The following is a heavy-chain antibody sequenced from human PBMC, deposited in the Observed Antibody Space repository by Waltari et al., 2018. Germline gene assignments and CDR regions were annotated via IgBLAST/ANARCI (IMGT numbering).Heavy chain of an antibody. Sequence: QVQLQQWGAGLLKPSETLSLTCAVYGGSFSGYYWSWIRQPPGKGLEGMGEIMQSGSTNCNPSLTSRVTISIDTSKNQFSLKLSSVTAADTAVYYCARLPARGDYVLFLDFDYWGQGTLVTVSS. CDR1: GGSFSGYY. V-gene: IGHV4-34*12. CDR3: ARLPARGDYVLFLDFDY. D-gene: IGHD4-17*01. CDR2: IMQSGST. J-gene: IGHJ4*02.